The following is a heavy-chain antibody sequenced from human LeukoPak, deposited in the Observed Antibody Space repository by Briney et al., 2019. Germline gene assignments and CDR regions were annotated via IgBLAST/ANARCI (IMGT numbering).Heavy chain of an antibody. CDR3: ARLGYDFWSGYYTGDY. J-gene: IGHJ4*02. CDR1: GYTFTSYD. D-gene: IGHD3-3*01. Sequence: ASVKVSCKASGYTFTSYDINWVRQATGQGLEWMGWMNPNSGNTGYAQKFQGRVTITRNTSISTAYMELSSLRSEDTAVYYCARLGYDFWSGYYTGDYWGQGTLVTVSS. V-gene: IGHV1-8*03. CDR2: MNPNSGNT.